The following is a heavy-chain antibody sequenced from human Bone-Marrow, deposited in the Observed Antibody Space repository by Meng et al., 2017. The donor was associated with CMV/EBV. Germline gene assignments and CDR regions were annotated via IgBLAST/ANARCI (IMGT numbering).Heavy chain of an antibody. J-gene: IGHJ6*02. V-gene: IGHV3-43*01. CDR3: AKDRVSGSYVIGGGYYGMDV. Sequence: GESLKISCAASGFTFDDYTMHWVRQAPGKGLEWVSLISWDGGSTYYADSVKGRFTISRDNSKNSLYLQMNSLRTEDTALYYCAKDRVSGSYVIGGGYYGMDVWGQGTTVTV. CDR2: ISWDGGST. CDR1: GFTFDDYT. D-gene: IGHD1-26*01.